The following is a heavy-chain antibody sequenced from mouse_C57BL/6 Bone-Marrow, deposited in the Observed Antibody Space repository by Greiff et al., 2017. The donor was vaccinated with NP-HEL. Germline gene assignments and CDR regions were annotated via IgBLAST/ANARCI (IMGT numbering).Heavy chain of an antibody. CDR2: ISDGGSYT. CDR1: GFTFSSYA. Sequence: EVMLVESGGGLVKPGGSLKLSCAASGFTFSSYAMSWVRQTPEKRLEWVATISDGGSYTYYPDNVKGRFTISRDNAKNNLYLQMSHLKSEDTAMYYCAREAIYDGYYAMDYWGQGTSVTVSS. D-gene: IGHD2-3*01. V-gene: IGHV5-4*01. J-gene: IGHJ4*01. CDR3: AREAIYDGYYAMDY.